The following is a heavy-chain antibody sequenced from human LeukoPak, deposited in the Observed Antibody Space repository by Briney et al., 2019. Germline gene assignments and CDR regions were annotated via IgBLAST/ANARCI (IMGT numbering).Heavy chain of an antibody. Sequence: ASVKVSCKASGYTFTSYGISWVRQAPGQGLEWMGWISACNDNTHYAQKLQGRVTMTTDTSTSTAYMELRSLRSDDTAVYYCAREPIPHDYGDYWRRYYYYMDVWGKGTTVIVSS. J-gene: IGHJ6*03. CDR3: AREPIPHDYGDYWRRYYYYMDV. CDR2: ISACNDNT. D-gene: IGHD4-17*01. CDR1: GYTFTSYG. V-gene: IGHV1-18*01.